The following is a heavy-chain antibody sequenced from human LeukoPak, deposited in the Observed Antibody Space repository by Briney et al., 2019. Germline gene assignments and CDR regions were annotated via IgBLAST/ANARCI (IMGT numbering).Heavy chain of an antibody. D-gene: IGHD5-24*01. J-gene: IGHJ4*02. CDR1: GFTFSSYA. Sequence: PGRSLRLSCAASGFTFSSYAMHWVRQAPGKGLEWVAVISYDGSNKYYADSVKGRFTISRDNSKNTLYLQMNSLRAEDTAVYYCARGATWPEDDYWGQGTLVTVSS. CDR2: ISYDGSNK. CDR3: ARGATWPEDDY. V-gene: IGHV3-30-3*01.